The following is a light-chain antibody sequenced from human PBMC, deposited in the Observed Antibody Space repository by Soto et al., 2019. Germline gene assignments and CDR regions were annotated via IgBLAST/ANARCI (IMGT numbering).Light chain of an antibody. CDR1: QSISSW. CDR3: QQYNSYPWT. J-gene: IGKJ1*01. CDR2: DAS. V-gene: IGKV1-5*01. Sequence: DIQMSLSPSTVSASVGDRVSITCRAGQSISSWLAWYQQKPGKAPKLLIYDASSLQNGVPSRFRGAESGTEFTLTISSLQPDDFAVYYCQQYNSYPWTFGQGTKVDIK.